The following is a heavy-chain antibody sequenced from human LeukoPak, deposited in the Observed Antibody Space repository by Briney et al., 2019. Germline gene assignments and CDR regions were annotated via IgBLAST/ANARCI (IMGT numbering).Heavy chain of an antibody. J-gene: IGHJ4*02. CDR3: ARFRPPPYGGTIDY. CDR1: GGTFSSYA. V-gene: IGHV1-69*05. CDR2: IIPIFGTA. D-gene: IGHD4-23*01. Sequence: SVKVSCKASGGTFSSYAISWVRQAPGQGLEWMGGIIPIFGTANYAQKLQGRVTMTTDTSTSTAYMELRSLRSDDTAVYYCARFRPPPYGGTIDYWGQGTLVTVSS.